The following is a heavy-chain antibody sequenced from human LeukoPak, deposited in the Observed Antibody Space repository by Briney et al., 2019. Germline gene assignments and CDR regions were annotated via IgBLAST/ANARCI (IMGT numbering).Heavy chain of an antibody. J-gene: IGHJ6*02. Sequence: GGSLRLSCAASGFAFSSNWMHWVRQTPGKGLVWVSRINSGGSGTSYAASVEGRFTISRDNSKNTLYLQMNSLRAEDTAVYYCARDLMTSDYGMDVWGQGTTVTVSS. CDR1: GFAFSSNW. D-gene: IGHD4-11*01. CDR3: ARDLMTSDYGMDV. CDR2: INSGGSGT. V-gene: IGHV3-74*01.